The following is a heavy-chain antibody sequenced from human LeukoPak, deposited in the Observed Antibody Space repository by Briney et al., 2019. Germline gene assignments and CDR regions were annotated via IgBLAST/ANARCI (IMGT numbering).Heavy chain of an antibody. CDR1: GFTFSSFD. J-gene: IGHJ6*03. CDR3: ARGPPRGKYYYMDV. Sequence: PGGSLRLSCAASGFTFSSFDMHWVRQPTGQGLEWVSTIGTASDTTYPADAEGRSTLSSENDKNYLYLQMNSLTAADTAVYYCARGPPRGKYYYMDVWGKGTTVTVSS. V-gene: IGHV3-13*01. D-gene: IGHD1-1*01. CDR2: IGTASDT.